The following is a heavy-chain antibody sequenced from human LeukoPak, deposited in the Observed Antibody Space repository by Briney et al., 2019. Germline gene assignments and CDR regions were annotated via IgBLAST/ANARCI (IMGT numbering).Heavy chain of an antibody. J-gene: IGHJ4*02. CDR2: ISSSGSTI. V-gene: IGHV3-48*03. CDR1: GFTFSSYE. Sequence: PGGSLRLSCAASGFTFSSYEMNWVREAPGKGLEGVSYISSSGSTIYYAASVKGRFTISRENAKNSLYLQLNSLRAEDTAVYYCNRFDYWGQGTLVTVSS. D-gene: IGHD1-14*01. CDR3: NRFDY.